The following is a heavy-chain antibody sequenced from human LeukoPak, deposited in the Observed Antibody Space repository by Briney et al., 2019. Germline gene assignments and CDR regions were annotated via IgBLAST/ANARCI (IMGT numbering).Heavy chain of an antibody. J-gene: IGHJ3*02. Sequence: GGSLRLSCAASGFIFSSYSMNWVRQAPGKGPEYVSVISSYGDKTYYADSVKGRFTISRDNAKNSLYLQMNSLRAEDTAVYYCARAISDYDASDIWGQGTMVTVSS. CDR1: GFIFSSYS. V-gene: IGHV3-64*04. CDR2: ISSYGDKT. D-gene: IGHD4-17*01. CDR3: ARAISDYDASDI.